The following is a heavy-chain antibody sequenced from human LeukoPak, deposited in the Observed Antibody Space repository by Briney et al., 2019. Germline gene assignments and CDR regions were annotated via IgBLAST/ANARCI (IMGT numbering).Heavy chain of an antibody. Sequence: PGGSLRLSCAASGFIVSSYYLSWVRQAPGKGLEWFSVIYRGGNTYYAASVKGRFTISRDNSKDTLYLQMNGLRDEDTAVYYCATRREVPLRWWSFDLWGRGTLVTVSS. CDR3: ATRREVPLRWWSFDL. J-gene: IGHJ2*01. CDR2: IYRGGNT. D-gene: IGHD3-3*01. CDR1: GFIVSSYY. V-gene: IGHV3-53*01.